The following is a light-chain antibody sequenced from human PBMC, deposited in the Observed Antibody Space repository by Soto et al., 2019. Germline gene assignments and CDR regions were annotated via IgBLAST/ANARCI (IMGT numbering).Light chain of an antibody. CDR2: GAS. CDR1: QSVSSNY. CDR3: QQYGRSPAT. V-gene: IGKV3-20*01. Sequence: EIVLTQSPGTLSLSPGERATLSCRASQSVSSNYLAWYQQKPGQAPRLLIFGASSRASGTPDRFSGSGSGTDFTLTIGRLEPEDFAVYYCQQYGRSPATFGQGTKVDIK. J-gene: IGKJ1*01.